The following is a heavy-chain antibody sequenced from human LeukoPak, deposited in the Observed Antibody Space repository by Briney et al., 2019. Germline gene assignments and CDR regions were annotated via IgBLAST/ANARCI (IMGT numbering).Heavy chain of an antibody. Sequence: PSETLSLTCTGSGVSISSSNSYWGWIRQPPGKGLEWIGSIYYSGNTYYNASLKSQVSISIDTSKNQFSLRLTSVTAADTAVYYCARQTGSGLFILPGGQGTLVTVSS. D-gene: IGHD3/OR15-3a*01. J-gene: IGHJ4*02. CDR1: GVSISSSNSY. CDR2: IYYSGNT. CDR3: ARQTGSGLFILP. V-gene: IGHV4-39*01.